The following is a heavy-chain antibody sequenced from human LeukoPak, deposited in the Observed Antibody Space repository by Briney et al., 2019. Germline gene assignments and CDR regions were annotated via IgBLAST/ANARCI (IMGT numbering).Heavy chain of an antibody. CDR3: AKFAYNWNAPDGFDM. D-gene: IGHD1-1*01. V-gene: IGHV3-30*18. CDR2: ISYDGSVK. J-gene: IGHJ3*02. Sequence: GRSLRLSCRASRFSFSDYDMHWVRQAPGKRLEWVAVISYDGSVKHYADSVRGRFTISRDNSKSTLFLQMNSLRTDDTSVYFCAKFAYNWNAPDGFDMWGQGTMVIVSS. CDR1: RFSFSDYD.